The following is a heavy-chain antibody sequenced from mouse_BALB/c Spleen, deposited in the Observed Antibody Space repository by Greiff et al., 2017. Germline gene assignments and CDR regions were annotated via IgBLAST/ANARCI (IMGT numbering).Heavy chain of an antibody. CDR2: ISSGGGST. Sequence: EVNVVESGGGLVKPGGSLKLSCAASGFAFSSYDMSWVRQTPEKRLEWVAYISSGGGSTYYPDTVKGRFTISRDNAKNTLYLQMSSLKSEDTAMYYCARRLPPFAYWGQGTLVTVSA. CDR3: ARRLPPFAY. V-gene: IGHV5-12-1*01. J-gene: IGHJ3*01. CDR1: GFAFSSYD. D-gene: IGHD2-2*01.